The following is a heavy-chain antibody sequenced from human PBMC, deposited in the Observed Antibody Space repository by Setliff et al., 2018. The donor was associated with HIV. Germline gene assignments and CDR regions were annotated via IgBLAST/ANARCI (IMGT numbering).Heavy chain of an antibody. V-gene: IGHV4-38-2*01. Sequence: PSETLSLTCDVSGDSISDGYFWAWIRQTPGKGPEWIATIYHTGDTYYNPSLKSRVTISVDTSKNQFSLKMRSVTAADTAVYFCARRMGHSGRGYSYYFDYWGLGTPVTVSS. D-gene: IGHD5-18*01. CDR3: ARRMGHSGRGYSYYFDY. J-gene: IGHJ4*01. CDR2: IYHTGDT. CDR1: GDSISDGYF.